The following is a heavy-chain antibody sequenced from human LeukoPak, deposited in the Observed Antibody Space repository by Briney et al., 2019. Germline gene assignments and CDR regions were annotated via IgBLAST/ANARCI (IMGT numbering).Heavy chain of an antibody. V-gene: IGHV3-7*01. CDR3: ARDTYSSSWYEGQFDY. CDR2: IKQDGSEQ. Sequence: GGSLRLSCAASGFTFSHYWMTWVRQAPGKGLEWVANIKQDGSEQYYVDSVKGRFTISRDNAKNSLYLQMNSLRVEDTAVYYCARDTYSSSWYEGQFDYWGQGTLVTVSS. D-gene: IGHD6-13*01. CDR1: GFTFSHYW. J-gene: IGHJ4*02.